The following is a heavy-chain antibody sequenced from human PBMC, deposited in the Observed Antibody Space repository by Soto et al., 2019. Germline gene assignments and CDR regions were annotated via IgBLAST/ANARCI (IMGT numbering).Heavy chain of an antibody. CDR1: GFTFRNYG. J-gene: IGHJ5*02. V-gene: IGHV3-48*01. CDR2: IGSSSSTK. Sequence: GGSLRLSCAASGFTFRNYGMNWVRQAPGKGLEWVSYIGSSSSTKYYADSVEGRFTISRDNAKNSLYLQMNSLRAEDTAVYYCARHPERIAEIGWFDPWGQGTLVTVSS. D-gene: IGHD6-13*01. CDR3: ARHPERIAEIGWFDP.